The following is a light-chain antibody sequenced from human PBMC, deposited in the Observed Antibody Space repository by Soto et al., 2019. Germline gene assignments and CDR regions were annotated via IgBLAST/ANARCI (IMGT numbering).Light chain of an antibody. V-gene: IGKV3-20*01. Sequence: EIIMTQSPATLSLSPGERAALSCRASQSVNNKLAWYQQTPGKPPRLLMYGASTRAGATPNRFSGSGSGTDFTLTIRRLEPEDFAVYYCQQYVNSPWTFGQGTKVDI. J-gene: IGKJ1*01. CDR2: GAS. CDR1: QSVNNK. CDR3: QQYVNSPWT.